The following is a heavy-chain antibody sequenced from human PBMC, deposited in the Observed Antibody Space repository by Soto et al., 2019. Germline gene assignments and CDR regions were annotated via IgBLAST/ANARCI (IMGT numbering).Heavy chain of an antibody. D-gene: IGHD2-15*01. J-gene: IGHJ4*02. CDR2: VYYNGIT. Sequence: SETLSLTCTVSGGSINNHYWSWIRQPPGKGLEWLGSVYYNGITNYNPSLKSRVTISVDTSKNQFSLKLTSVTAADTAVYYCTSTKDETLYFDYWGQGTLVTVSS. V-gene: IGHV4-59*08. CDR3: TSTKDETLYFDY. CDR1: GGSINNHY.